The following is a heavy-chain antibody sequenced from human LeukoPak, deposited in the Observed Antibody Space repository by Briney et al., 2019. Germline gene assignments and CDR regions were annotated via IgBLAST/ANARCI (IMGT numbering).Heavy chain of an antibody. V-gene: IGHV3-30*02. Sequence: PGGSLRLSCAASGFTFSSYGMHWVCQAPGKGLEWVAFIRYDGSNKYYADSVKGRFTISRDNSKNTLYLQMNSLRAEDTAVYYCAKLDIVVVPAYSRGAREGSFDYWGQGTLVTVSS. CDR2: IRYDGSNK. J-gene: IGHJ4*02. D-gene: IGHD2-2*03. CDR3: AKLDIVVVPAYSRGAREGSFDY. CDR1: GFTFSSYG.